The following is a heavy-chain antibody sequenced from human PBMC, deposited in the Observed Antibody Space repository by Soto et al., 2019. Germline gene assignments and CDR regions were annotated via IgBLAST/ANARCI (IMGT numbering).Heavy chain of an antibody. Sequence: GESLKISCKGSGYSFTNYWIAWVRQMPGKGLEYMGIIYPSDSTTRYSPSFQGQVTISADKSISTAYLQWYSLKASDTAMYYCARHGFYGDYSSNYFDPWGQGALVTVSS. CDR2: IYPSDSTT. J-gene: IGHJ5*02. D-gene: IGHD4-17*01. V-gene: IGHV5-51*01. CDR3: ARHGFYGDYSSNYFDP. CDR1: GYSFTNYW.